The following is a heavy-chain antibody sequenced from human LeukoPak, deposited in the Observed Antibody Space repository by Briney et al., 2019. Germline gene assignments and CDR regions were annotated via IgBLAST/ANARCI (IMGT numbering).Heavy chain of an antibody. D-gene: IGHD4-17*01. CDR3: ARSQGADYGEIWFDP. CDR1: GGSISSSSYY. CDR2: IYYSGST. V-gene: IGHV4-39*07. Sequence: SETLSLTCTVSGGSISSSSYYWGWIRQPPGKGLEWIGSIYYSGSTYYNPSLKSRVTISVDTSKNQFSLKLSSVTAADTAVYYCARSQGADYGEIWFDPWGQGTLVTVSS. J-gene: IGHJ5*02.